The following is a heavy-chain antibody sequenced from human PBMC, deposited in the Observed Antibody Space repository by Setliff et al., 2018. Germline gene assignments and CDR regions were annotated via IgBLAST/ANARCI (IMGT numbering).Heavy chain of an antibody. CDR1: GFSFGAFT. V-gene: IGHV3-23*01. D-gene: IGHD2-8*01. CDR2: IIQSGAT. CDR3: AKDRANDGVWDFDS. Sequence: GGSLRLSCETSGFSFGAFTMNWVRQAPGKGLEWVSGIIQSGATFYADSVKGRFTISRDNSKSSVFLHINSVTAEDTAIYYCAKDRANDGVWDFDSWGPGILVTVSS. J-gene: IGHJ4*02.